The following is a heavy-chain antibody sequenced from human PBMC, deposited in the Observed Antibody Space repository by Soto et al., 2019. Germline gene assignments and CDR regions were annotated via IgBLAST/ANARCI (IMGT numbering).Heavy chain of an antibody. Sequence: GGSLRLSCAASGFTFSSYGMHWVRQAPGKGLEWVAVISYDGSNKYYADSVRGRFTISRDNSKNTLYLQMNSLRAENTAVYYCAKAGVTNYGMDVWGQGTTVTVSS. CDR1: GFTFSSYG. J-gene: IGHJ6*02. D-gene: IGHD5-18*01. V-gene: IGHV3-30*18. CDR3: AKAGVTNYGMDV. CDR2: ISYDGSNK.